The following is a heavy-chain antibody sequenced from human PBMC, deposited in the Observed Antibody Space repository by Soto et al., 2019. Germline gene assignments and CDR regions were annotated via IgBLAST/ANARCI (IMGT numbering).Heavy chain of an antibody. D-gene: IGHD3-10*01. CDR3: ARGTRRFGELFDAFDI. CDR1: GYTFNNYG. V-gene: IGHV1-18*01. Sequence: QVQLVQSGYEVKEPGASVTVSCKASGYTFNNYGITWVRQAPGQGLEWIGWISAYYGNANYAQKFQGRVTLTRDTSTSTAYLELRSLRSDDTAGYYCARGTRRFGELFDAFDIWGQGTMVPVSS. J-gene: IGHJ3*02. CDR2: ISAYYGNA.